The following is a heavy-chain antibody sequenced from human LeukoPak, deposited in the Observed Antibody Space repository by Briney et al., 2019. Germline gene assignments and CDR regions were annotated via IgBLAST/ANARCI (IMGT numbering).Heavy chain of an antibody. Sequence: ASVKVSCKASGYTFTSYDINWVRQATGQGLEWMGWMNPNSGSTGYAQKFQGGVTITRNTSISTAYMELSCLRSEDTAVYYCARGRSTGYPYYFEYWGQGTLVTVSS. J-gene: IGHJ4*02. V-gene: IGHV1-8*03. CDR1: GYTFTSYD. D-gene: IGHD5-12*01. CDR3: ARGRSTGYPYYFEY. CDR2: MNPNSGST.